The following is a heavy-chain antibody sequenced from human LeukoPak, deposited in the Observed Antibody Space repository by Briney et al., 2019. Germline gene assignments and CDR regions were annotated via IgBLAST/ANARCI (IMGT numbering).Heavy chain of an antibody. CDR3: ARTRSDYYGMDA. CDR1: GGSISSGGYY. CDR2: IYYSGST. V-gene: IGHV4-31*03. Sequence: SETLSLTCTVSGGSISSGGYYWSWIRQHPGKGLEWIGYIYYSGSTYYNPSLKSRVTISVDTSKNQFSLKLSSVTAADTAVYYCARTRSDYYGMDAWGQGTTVTVSS. J-gene: IGHJ6*02.